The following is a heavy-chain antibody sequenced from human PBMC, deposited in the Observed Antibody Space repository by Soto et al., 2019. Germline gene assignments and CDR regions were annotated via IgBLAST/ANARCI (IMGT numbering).Heavy chain of an antibody. J-gene: IGHJ3*02. CDR1: GFTFSSYS. CDR2: ISSSSSYI. V-gene: IGHV3-21*01. D-gene: IGHD2-15*01. CDR3: ARDMRCSGGSCYSGDAFDI. Sequence: GGSLRLSCAASGFTFSSYSMNWVRQAPGKGLEWVSSISSSSSYIYYADSVKGRFTISRDNAKNSLYLQMNSLRAEDTAVYYCARDMRCSGGSCYSGDAFDIWGQGTMVTVSS.